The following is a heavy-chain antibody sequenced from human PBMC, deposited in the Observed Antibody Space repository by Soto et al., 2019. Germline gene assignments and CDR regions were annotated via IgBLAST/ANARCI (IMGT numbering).Heavy chain of an antibody. CDR3: ARDQYDSAWGSYLY. V-gene: IGHV4-4*02. CDR2: IYHSGSI. D-gene: IGHD3-16*02. CDR1: GGSISTRDW. Sequence: PSETLSLTCAVSGGSISTRDWWSWVRQSPGKGLEWIGEIYHSGSINYNPSLSSRVTISVDKSKNQFSLGLTSVTAADTAVYFCARDQYDSAWGSYLYWGQGTLVTVSS. J-gene: IGHJ4*02.